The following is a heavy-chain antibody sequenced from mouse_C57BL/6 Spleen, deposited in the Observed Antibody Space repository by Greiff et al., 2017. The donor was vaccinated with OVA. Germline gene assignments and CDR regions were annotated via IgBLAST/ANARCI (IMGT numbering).Heavy chain of an antibody. CDR1: GYTFTSYW. V-gene: IGHV1-64*01. D-gene: IGHD2-3*01. J-gene: IGHJ4*01. CDR2: IPPNSGST. Sequence: QVQLQQPGAELVKPGASVKLSCKASGYTFTSYWMHWVKQRPGQGLEWIGMIPPNSGSTNYNEKFKSKATLTVEKSSSTAYMQLSSLTSEDSAVYYCAREVYDGYYRVNYYAMDYWGRGTSVTVSS. CDR3: AREVYDGYYRVNYYAMDY.